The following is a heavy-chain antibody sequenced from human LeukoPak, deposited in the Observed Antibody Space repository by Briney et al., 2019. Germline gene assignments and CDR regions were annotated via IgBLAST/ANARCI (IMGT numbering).Heavy chain of an antibody. CDR1: GFTFSSYW. CDR2: IKQEGSEK. Sequence: PGGSLRLSCAASGFTFSSYWMSWVRQAPGKGLEWEANIKQEGSEKYYVDSVKGRFTISRDNAKNSVYLQMNSLRAEDRAVYYCARDLGQWVKVNFFDSWGQGPLVPVSS. CDR3: ARDLGQWVKVNFFDS. D-gene: IGHD6-19*01. J-gene: IGHJ4*02. V-gene: IGHV3-7*01.